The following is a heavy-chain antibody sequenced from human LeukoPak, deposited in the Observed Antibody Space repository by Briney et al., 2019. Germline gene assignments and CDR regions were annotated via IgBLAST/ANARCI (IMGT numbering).Heavy chain of an antibody. J-gene: IGHJ4*02. CDR1: GGSISSYY. D-gene: IGHD3-10*01. CDR2: IYYSGST. Sequence: SETLSLTCTVSGGSISSYYWSWIRQPPGKGLEWIGYIYYSGSTNYNPSLKSRVTISVDTSKNQFSLKLSSVTAADTAVYYCARGQKSVVRGVIPFDYWGQGTLVTVSS. CDR3: ARGQKSVVRGVIPFDY. V-gene: IGHV4-59*08.